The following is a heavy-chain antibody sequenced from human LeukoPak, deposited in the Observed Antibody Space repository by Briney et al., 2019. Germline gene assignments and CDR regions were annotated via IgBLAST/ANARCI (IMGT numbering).Heavy chain of an antibody. CDR2: ISVYNGNT. CDR1: GYTFTTYA. V-gene: IGHV1-18*01. Sequence: ASVKVSRKASGYTFTTYAISWVRQAPGQGLEWMGWISVYNGNTKYAQKFQGRVTMTTDTSTSTAYMELRSLRSDDTAVYYCARYHSISGHYYFDYWGQGTLVTVSS. CDR3: ARYHSISGHYYFDY. J-gene: IGHJ4*02. D-gene: IGHD3-22*01.